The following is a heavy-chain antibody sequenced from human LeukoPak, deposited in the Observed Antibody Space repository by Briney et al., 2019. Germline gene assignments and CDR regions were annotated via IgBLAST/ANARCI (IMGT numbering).Heavy chain of an antibody. CDR1: GGSISSSGYY. V-gene: IGHV4-39*07. D-gene: IGHD6-19*01. CDR3: ARVELTAVAGTIFDY. CDR2: IYYSGSS. J-gene: IGHJ4*02. Sequence: SETLSLTCTDSGGSISSSGYYWGWVRQPPGKELEWIGSIYYSGSSHYNPSLKSRVTISVDTSKNQFSLKLSSVTAADTAVYYCARVELTAVAGTIFDYWGQGTLVTVSS.